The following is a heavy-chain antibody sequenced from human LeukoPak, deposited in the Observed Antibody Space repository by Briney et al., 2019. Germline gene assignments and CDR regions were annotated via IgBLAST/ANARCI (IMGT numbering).Heavy chain of an antibody. Sequence: PGGSLRLSCAASGFSFSSYGMHWVRQAPGKGLEWVAVISVDGSNKYYADSVKGRFTISRDNSKNTLYLQMNSLRAEDTAVYYCARDLEGAGSGSYYFDYWGQGTLVTVSS. D-gene: IGHD6-19*01. CDR1: GFSFSSYG. CDR3: ARDLEGAGSGSYYFDY. J-gene: IGHJ4*02. CDR2: ISVDGSNK. V-gene: IGHV3-30*03.